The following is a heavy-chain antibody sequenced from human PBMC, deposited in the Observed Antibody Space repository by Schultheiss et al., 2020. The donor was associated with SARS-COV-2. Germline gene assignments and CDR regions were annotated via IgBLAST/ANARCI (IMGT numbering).Heavy chain of an antibody. CDR3: TTAVGRPGYYGMDV. V-gene: IGHV3-21*05. D-gene: IGHD6-6*01. Sequence: GGSLRLSCAASGFTFSSYTMNWVRQAPGKGLEWVSYISSSSHYTNYADSVKGRFTISIDNAKNSLYLQMNSLRAEDTAVYYCTTAVGRPGYYGMDVWGQGTTVTVSS. CDR1: GFTFSSYT. J-gene: IGHJ6*02. CDR2: ISSSSHYT.